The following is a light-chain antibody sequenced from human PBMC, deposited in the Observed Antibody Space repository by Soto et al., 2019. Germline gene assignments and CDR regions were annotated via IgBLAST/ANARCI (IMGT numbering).Light chain of an antibody. CDR1: QRVRSN. V-gene: IGKV3-15*01. Sequence: EIVITQSPATMSVSPGERATLSCRASQRVRSNLACYQQKPGQAPRLLIYGASTRATGIPARFSGSGSGTEFTLTVSSPQSEDFAVYYCQQYNNWPPITFGQGTRLEIK. J-gene: IGKJ5*01. CDR3: QQYNNWPPIT. CDR2: GAS.